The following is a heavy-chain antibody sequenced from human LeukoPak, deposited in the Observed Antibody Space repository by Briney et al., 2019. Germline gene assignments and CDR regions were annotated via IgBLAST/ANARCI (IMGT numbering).Heavy chain of an antibody. V-gene: IGHV3-66*04. CDR1: GFTVSSNY. D-gene: IGHD3-22*01. CDR2: IYSGGST. CDR3: ARHTGYYYDSSGYYTAYYFDY. Sequence: GGSLRLSCAASGFTVSSNYMSWVRQAPGKGLEWVSVIYSGGSTYYADSVKGRFTISRDNSKNTLYLQMNSLRAEDTAVYYCARHTGYYYDSSGYYTAYYFDYWGQGTLVTVSS. J-gene: IGHJ4*02.